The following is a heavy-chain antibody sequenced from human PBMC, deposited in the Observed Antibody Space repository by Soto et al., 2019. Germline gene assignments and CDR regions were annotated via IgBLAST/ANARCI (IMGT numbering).Heavy chain of an antibody. CDR2: IIPIFGTA. V-gene: IGHV1-69*13. CDR3: ARDRNYGSGSYDY. D-gene: IGHD3-10*01. J-gene: IGHJ4*02. Sequence: SVKVSCKASGGTFSSYAISWVRQAPGQGLEWMGGIIPIFGTANYAQKFQGRVTITADESTSTAYMELSSLRSEDTAVYYCARDRNYGSGSYDYWGQGTLVTVSS. CDR1: GGTFSSYA.